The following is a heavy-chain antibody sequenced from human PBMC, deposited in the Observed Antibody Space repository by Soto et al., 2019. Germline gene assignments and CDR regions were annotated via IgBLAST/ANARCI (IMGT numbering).Heavy chain of an antibody. CDR3: AKGGYTYSLDP. Sequence: EVQLLESGGGSAQPGGSLRLSCAASGFSFSSSAMSWVRQAPGKGLEWVSAISESGDNTFYADSVKGRFTISRENSNNALYLQMDTLRAEDTALYFCAKGGYTYSLDPWGQGTLVTVSS. D-gene: IGHD5-18*01. J-gene: IGHJ5*02. V-gene: IGHV3-23*01. CDR2: ISESGDNT. CDR1: GFSFSSSA.